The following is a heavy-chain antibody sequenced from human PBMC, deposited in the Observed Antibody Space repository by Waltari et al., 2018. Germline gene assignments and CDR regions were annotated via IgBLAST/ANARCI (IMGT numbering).Heavy chain of an antibody. CDR2: INSDGSGT. D-gene: IGHD3-10*01. CDR1: GFPCRSYW. V-gene: IGHV3-74*01. CDR3: ARATNSDGGRAFDI. J-gene: IGHJ3*02. Sequence: EVQLVESGGGLVQPGGSRRPSCAAPGFPCRSYWVHWVRQAPGKGLVWVSRINSDGSGTNYAGSVKGRFTISRDNAKNTLFLQMNSLRAEDTAVYYCARATNSDGGRAFDIWGQGTMVTVSS.